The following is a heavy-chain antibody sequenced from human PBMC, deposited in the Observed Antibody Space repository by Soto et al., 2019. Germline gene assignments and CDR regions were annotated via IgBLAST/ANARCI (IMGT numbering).Heavy chain of an antibody. CDR3: AKVATADSWSSSGDFDY. CDR1: GYTFQNYG. D-gene: IGHD3-3*01. CDR2: ISAYNGNT. J-gene: IGHJ4*02. V-gene: IGHV1-18*01. Sequence: QIQLVQSGGEVRKPGASVKVSCKASGYTFQNYGISWVRQAPGQGLEWMGWISAYNGNTNYAQNLQGRVSMTTDTSTSTAYMELRSLRSDDTDVYYCAKVATADSWSSSGDFDYWGPGTLVIVSS.